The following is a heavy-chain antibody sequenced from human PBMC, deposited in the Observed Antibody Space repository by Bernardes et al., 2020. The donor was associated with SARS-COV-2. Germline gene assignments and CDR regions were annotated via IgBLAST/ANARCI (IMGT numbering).Heavy chain of an antibody. D-gene: IGHD6-6*01. CDR1: RCTSSAYY. CDR3: ARDLKVYGSNYYYYGMDV. Sequence: GSPRLSNATSRCTSSAYYMSWILPSPGKGLEWVSYIRSSGSTIYYADSVKGRFTISRDNAKNSLYLQMNSLRAEDTAVYYCARDLKVYGSNYYYYGMDVWGQGTTVTVSS. CDR2: IRSSGSTI. J-gene: IGHJ6*02. V-gene: IGHV3-11*01.